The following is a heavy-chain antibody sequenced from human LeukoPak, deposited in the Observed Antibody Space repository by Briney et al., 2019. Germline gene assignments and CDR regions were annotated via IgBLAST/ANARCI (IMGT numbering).Heavy chain of an antibody. Sequence: PSETLSLTCTVSGGSISSYYWSWIRQPPGKGLEWIGYIYYSGSTNYNPSLKSRVTISVDTSKNQFSLKLSSVTAADTAVYYCARRGRDYYYGMDGWGQGTTVTVSS. CDR2: IYYSGST. CDR1: GGSISSYY. CDR3: ARRGRDYYYGMDG. J-gene: IGHJ6*02. V-gene: IGHV4-59*08. D-gene: IGHD3-16*01.